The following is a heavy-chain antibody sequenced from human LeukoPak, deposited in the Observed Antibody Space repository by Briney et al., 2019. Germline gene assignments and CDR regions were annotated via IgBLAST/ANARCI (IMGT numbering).Heavy chain of an antibody. CDR1: GFTFSSYW. V-gene: IGHV3-7*01. D-gene: IGHD5-24*01. CDR3: ARARRSWGMATTPLDY. Sequence: PGGSLRLSCAASGFTFSSYWMSWVRQAPGKGLEWMANIKQDGSEKYYVDSVKGRFTISRDNAKNSLYLQMNSLRAEDTAVYYCARARRSWGMATTPLDYWGQGTLVTVSS. J-gene: IGHJ4*02. CDR2: IKQDGSEK.